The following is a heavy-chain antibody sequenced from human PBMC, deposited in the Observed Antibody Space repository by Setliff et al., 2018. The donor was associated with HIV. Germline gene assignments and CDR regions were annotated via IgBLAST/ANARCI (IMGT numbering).Heavy chain of an antibody. J-gene: IGHJ6*02. CDR3: AREGASYDRGYYYGMDV. V-gene: IGHV4-30-4*08. CDR1: GYSISSGDYY. D-gene: IGHD3-22*01. Sequence: SETLSLTCTVSGYSISSGDYYWSWIRQPPGKGLEWIGYIYYSGSTYYNPSLKSRVTISVDTSKNQFSLKLSSVTAADTAVYYCAREGASYDRGYYYGMDVWGQGTTVTV. CDR2: IYYSGST.